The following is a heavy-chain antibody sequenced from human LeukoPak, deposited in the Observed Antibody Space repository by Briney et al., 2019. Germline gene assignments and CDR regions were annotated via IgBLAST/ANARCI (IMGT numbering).Heavy chain of an antibody. CDR3: ATYPDSSSWYGEWAY. J-gene: IGHJ4*02. V-gene: IGHV1-24*01. Sequence: ASVKVSCKVSGYTLTELSMHWVRQAPGKGLEWMGGFDPEDGETIYAQKFQGRVTMTEDTSTDTAYMELSSLRSEDTAVYYCATYPDSSSWYGEWAYWGQGTLVTVSS. CDR1: GYTLTELS. D-gene: IGHD6-13*01. CDR2: FDPEDGET.